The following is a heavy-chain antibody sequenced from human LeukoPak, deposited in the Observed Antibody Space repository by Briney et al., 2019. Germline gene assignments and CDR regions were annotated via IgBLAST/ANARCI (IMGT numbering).Heavy chain of an antibody. CDR1: GFTFSSYE. J-gene: IGHJ4*02. CDR2: ISNGGSTK. Sequence: GGSLRLSCAASGFTFSSYEMNWVRQAPGKGLEWVSYISNGGSTKYYADSAKGRFTISRDNAKNSLYLQMNSLRAEDTAVYYCARDRGSSGWYVNFDYWGQGTLVTVSS. CDR3: ARDRGSSGWYVNFDY. V-gene: IGHV3-48*03. D-gene: IGHD6-19*01.